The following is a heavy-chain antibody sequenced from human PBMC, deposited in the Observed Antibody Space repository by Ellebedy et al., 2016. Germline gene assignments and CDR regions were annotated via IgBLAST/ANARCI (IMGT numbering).Heavy chain of an antibody. CDR1: GFTFSTYW. V-gene: IGHV3-23*01. D-gene: IGHD2-15*01. CDR2: IGGSGGST. Sequence: GESLKISCAASGFTFSTYWMHWVRQAPGKGLEWVAAIGGSGGSTFYGSASGTFYADSVRGRFTISRDNSKNTLYLQMNSLRAEDTAVYYCARGVGSGWFDPWGQGTLVTVSS. CDR3: ARGVGSGWFDP. J-gene: IGHJ5*02.